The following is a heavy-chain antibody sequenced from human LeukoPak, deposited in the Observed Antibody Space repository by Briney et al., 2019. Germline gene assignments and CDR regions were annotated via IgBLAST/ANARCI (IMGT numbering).Heavy chain of an antibody. CDR1: GFTFRSYE. J-gene: IGHJ4*02. CDR3: ARENIGIDY. Sequence: GGSLRLSCAASGFTFRSYEMNWVRQAPGKGLEWVSYISSSGSTIYYADSVRGRFTISRANAKNSLYLQMNSLRAEDTAVYYCARENIGIDYWGQGTLVTVSS. V-gene: IGHV3-48*03. CDR2: ISSSGSTI. D-gene: IGHD2/OR15-2a*01.